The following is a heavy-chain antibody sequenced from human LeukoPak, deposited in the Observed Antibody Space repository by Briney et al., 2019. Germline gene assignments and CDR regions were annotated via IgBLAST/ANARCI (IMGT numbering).Heavy chain of an antibody. J-gene: IGHJ4*02. CDR2: INPNSGGT. Sequence: ASVKVSCKASGYTFTAYYIHWVRRAPGQGLGWMGWINPNSGGTNYAQKFQGRVTMTRDTSISTAYMELSRLRSDDTAVYYCARERYYSDSSGYLFYWGQGTLVTVSS. D-gene: IGHD3-22*01. CDR1: GYTFTAYY. CDR3: ARERYYSDSSGYLFY. V-gene: IGHV1-2*02.